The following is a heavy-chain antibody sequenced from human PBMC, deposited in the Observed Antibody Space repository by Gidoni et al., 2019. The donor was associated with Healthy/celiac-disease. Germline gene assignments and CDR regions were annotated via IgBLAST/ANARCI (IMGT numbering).Heavy chain of an antibody. CDR3: ARDPPLPNHYGGVLLGYYGMDV. CDR2: IWYDGSNK. J-gene: IGHJ6*02. D-gene: IGHD4-17*01. Sequence: QVQLVESGGGVVQPGRSLRLSCAASGFTFSSYGMHWVRQAPGKGLEWVAVIWYDGSNKYYADYVKGRFTISRDNSKNTLYLQMNSLRAEDTAVYYCARDPPLPNHYGGVLLGYYGMDVWGQGTTVTVSS. V-gene: IGHV3-33*01. CDR1: GFTFSSYG.